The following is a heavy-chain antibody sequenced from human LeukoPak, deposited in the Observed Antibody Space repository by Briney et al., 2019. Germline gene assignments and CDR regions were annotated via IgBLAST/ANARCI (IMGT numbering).Heavy chain of an antibody. Sequence: GGCLRLSCAASGFFFSAYSMNWVRQAPGKGLEWVSSISNNGNLFYADSVRGRFTISRDNAKNSLYLQMNSLRAEDTAVYYCAELGITMIGGVWGKGTTVTISS. CDR1: GFFFSAYS. J-gene: IGHJ6*04. CDR3: AELGITMIGGV. D-gene: IGHD3-10*02. V-gene: IGHV3-69-1*02. CDR2: ISNNGNL.